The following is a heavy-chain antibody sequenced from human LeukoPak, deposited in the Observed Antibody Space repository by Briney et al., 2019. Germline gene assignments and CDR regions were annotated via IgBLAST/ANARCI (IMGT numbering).Heavy chain of an antibody. Sequence: PGGSLRLSCAASGFTLRSYWMSWVRQAPGKGLEWVANIKQEGREKYYLDSVKGRFTISRDNAKNSLYLQMNSLRAEDTAVYYCATSRSFDYWGQGTLVTVSS. J-gene: IGHJ4*02. D-gene: IGHD2-15*01. CDR3: ATSRSFDY. V-gene: IGHV3-7*01. CDR2: IKQEGREK. CDR1: GFTLRSYW.